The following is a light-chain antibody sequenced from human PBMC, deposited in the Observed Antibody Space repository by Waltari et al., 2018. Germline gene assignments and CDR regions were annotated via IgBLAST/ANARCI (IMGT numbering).Light chain of an antibody. CDR3: QAWDSSTPWV. Sequence: SYELTQPSSVSVSPGQTASITCSGDNLETKYVSWYQQRQGQSPVLVIYQDAKRPSVIPERFSGSNSGNTATLTISGTQAMDEADYYCQAWDSSTPWVFGGGTKVTVL. CDR2: QDA. CDR1: NLETKY. V-gene: IGLV3-1*01. J-gene: IGLJ3*02.